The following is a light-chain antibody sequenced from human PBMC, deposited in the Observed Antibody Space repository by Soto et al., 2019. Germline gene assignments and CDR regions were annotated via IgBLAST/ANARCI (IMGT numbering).Light chain of an antibody. CDR1: QSISGW. CDR2: DAS. J-gene: IGKJ2*01. V-gene: IGKV1-5*01. CDR3: QKYNSYSVNA. Sequence: DIQMTQYPYTLSPSVGDRVSITCRASQSISGWLAWYQQKPGKAPKLLIYDASSLDSGVPSRFSGSGSGTEFTLTLSRLQPDDFATYYCQKYNSYSVNAFGQGTKLDIK.